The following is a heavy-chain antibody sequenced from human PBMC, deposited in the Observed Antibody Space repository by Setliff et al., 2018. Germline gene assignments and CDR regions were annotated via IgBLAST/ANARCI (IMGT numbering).Heavy chain of an antibody. CDR3: AKVTLISDTSGNT. D-gene: IGHD3-22*01. CDR2: MKPDGIQK. CDR1: GFTFNNYW. Sequence: PGGSLRLSCAASGFTFNNYWMTWVRQAPGKGLEWVAHMKPDGIQKYYVDSVKGRFTISRDNAKNTLYLQMSSLRVEDTAVYHCAKVTLISDTSGNTWGQGTLVTVSS. J-gene: IGHJ5*02. V-gene: IGHV3-7*01.